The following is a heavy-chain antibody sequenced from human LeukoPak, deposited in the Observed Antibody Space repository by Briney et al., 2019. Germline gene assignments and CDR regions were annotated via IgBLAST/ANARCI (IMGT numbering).Heavy chain of an antibody. CDR2: ISGSGAST. CDR1: GISFSSYA. V-gene: IGHV3-23*01. CDR3: AKDYSAAHDY. Sequence: GGSLRLSCEASGISFSSYAMSWVRQAPGKGLEWVSAISGSGASTYYADSVKGRFTISRDNSKNTLYLQMNSLRAEDTAVYYCAKDYSAAHDYWGQGTLVTVSS. D-gene: IGHD6-13*01. J-gene: IGHJ4*02.